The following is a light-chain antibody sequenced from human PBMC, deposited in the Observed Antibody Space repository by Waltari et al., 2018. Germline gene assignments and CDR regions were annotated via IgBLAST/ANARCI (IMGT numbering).Light chain of an antibody. CDR1: SSDIGTYKF. Sequence: QSALTQPASVSGSPGQSITISCTGTSSDIGTYKFVSWYQQHPGKAPKLMIYGVSDRPSGVSNRFSGSKSGNTASLTISGLQAEDEADYYCSSYSSTTLGVFGTGTKVTVL. J-gene: IGLJ1*01. CDR2: GVS. V-gene: IGLV2-14*03. CDR3: SSYSSTTLGV.